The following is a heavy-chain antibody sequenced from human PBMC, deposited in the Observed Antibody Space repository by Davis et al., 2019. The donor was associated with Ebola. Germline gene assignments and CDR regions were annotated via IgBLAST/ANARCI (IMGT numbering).Heavy chain of an antibody. D-gene: IGHD2-21*01. J-gene: IGHJ5*02. CDR2: INPSGGST. CDR3: ARGHAHIVVVIATNWFDP. V-gene: IGHV1-46*01. Sequence: ASVKVSCKASGYTFTSYYMHWVRQAPGQGLEWMGIINPSGGSTSYAQKFQGRVTMTRNTSISTAYMELSSLRSEDTAVYYCARGHAHIVVVIATNWFDPWGQGTLVTVSS. CDR1: GYTFTSYY.